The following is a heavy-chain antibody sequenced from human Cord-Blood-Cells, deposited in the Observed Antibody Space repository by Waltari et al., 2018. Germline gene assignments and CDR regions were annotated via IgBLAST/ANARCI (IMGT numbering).Heavy chain of an antibody. Sequence: QLQLQESGPGLVKPSETRSLTCTVSGAPITSRRYNWGWIRQPPGKGLEWIGSIYYSGSTYYNPSLKSRVTISVDTSKNQFSLKLSSVTAADTAVYYCARHEGMWFDPWGQGTLVTVSS. CDR1: GAPITSRRYN. V-gene: IGHV4-39*01. CDR3: ARHEGMWFDP. D-gene: IGHD3-10*01. CDR2: IYYSGST. J-gene: IGHJ5*02.